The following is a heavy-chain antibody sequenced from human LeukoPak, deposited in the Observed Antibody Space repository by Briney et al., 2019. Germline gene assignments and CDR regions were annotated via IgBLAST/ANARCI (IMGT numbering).Heavy chain of an antibody. CDR3: ARHGSMTLIRGRLRYYYMDV. J-gene: IGHJ6*03. Sequence: GGSLRLSCAASGFTFSDYYMSWVRQAPGKGLEWVSYISGSGSTIYYADSVKGRFTISRDNAKNSLYLQMNSLRAEDTAVYYCARHGSMTLIRGRLRYYYMDVWGKGTTVTISS. CDR1: GFTFSDYY. D-gene: IGHD3-10*01. V-gene: IGHV3-11*01. CDR2: ISGSGSTI.